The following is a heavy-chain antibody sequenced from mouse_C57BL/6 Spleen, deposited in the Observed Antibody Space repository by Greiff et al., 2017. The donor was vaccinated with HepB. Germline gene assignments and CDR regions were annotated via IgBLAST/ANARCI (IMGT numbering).Heavy chain of an antibody. D-gene: IGHD2-2*01. CDR2: IYPGSGST. J-gene: IGHJ3*01. CDR3: ARWEGYDQGPFAY. Sequence: QVQLQQPGAELVKPGASVKMSCKASGYTFTSYWITWVKQRPGQGLEWIGDIYPGSGSTNYNEKFKSKATLTVDTSTSTAYMQLSSLTSEDSAVYYCARWEGYDQGPFAYWGEGTLVTVSA. CDR1: GYTFTSYW. V-gene: IGHV1-55*01.